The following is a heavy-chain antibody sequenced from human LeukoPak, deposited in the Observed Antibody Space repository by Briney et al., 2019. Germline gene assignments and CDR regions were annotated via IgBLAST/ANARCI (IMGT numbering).Heavy chain of an antibody. CDR1: GGTFSNYA. CDR2: ISAYNGNT. D-gene: IGHD2-15*01. CDR3: ARFSAVAAIDY. J-gene: IGHJ4*02. V-gene: IGHV1-18*01. Sequence: ASVKVSCKASGGTFSNYAISWVRQAPGQGLEWMGWISAYNGNTNYAQKLQGRVTMTTDTSTSTAHMELRSLRSDDTAVYYCARFSAVAAIDYWGQGTLVTVSS.